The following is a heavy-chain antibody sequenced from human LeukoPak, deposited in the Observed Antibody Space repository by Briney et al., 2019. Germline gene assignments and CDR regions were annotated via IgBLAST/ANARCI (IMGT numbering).Heavy chain of an antibody. CDR2: ISYDGSNK. CDR1: GFTFSSYA. J-gene: IGHJ4*02. D-gene: IGHD5-12*01. Sequence: PGGSLRLSCAASGFTFSSYAMHWVRQAPGKGLEWVAVISYDGSNKYYADSVKGRFAISRDTSKNSLYLQMNSLRPEDTALYYCAKAIDKYSGYNYLLDDWGQGTLVTVSS. V-gene: IGHV3-30*09. CDR3: AKAIDKYSGYNYLLDD.